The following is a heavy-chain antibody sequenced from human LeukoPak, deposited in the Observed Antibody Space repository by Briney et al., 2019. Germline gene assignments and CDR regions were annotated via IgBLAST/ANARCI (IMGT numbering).Heavy chain of an antibody. CDR1: GGSISSSIYY. Sequence: SETLSLTCTVSGGSISSSIYYWGWIRQPPGKGLEWIGSIYYSGSTYYNPSLKSRVTISVGTSKNQFSLKLSSVTAADTAVYYCARHDYSSSWYNWFDPWGQGTLVTVSS. CDR3: ARHDYSSSWYNWFDP. J-gene: IGHJ5*02. CDR2: IYYSGST. D-gene: IGHD6-13*01. V-gene: IGHV4-39*01.